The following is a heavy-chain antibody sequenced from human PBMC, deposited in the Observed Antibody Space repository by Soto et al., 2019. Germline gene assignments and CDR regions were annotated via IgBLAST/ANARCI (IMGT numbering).Heavy chain of an antibody. D-gene: IGHD3-22*01. Sequence: DVQLLESGGGLVQPGGSVRLSCAASGFTFSSYAMSWVRQAPGKGLEWVSAISGNGADTSYADSVRGRFTISRDNSINTAYLQWSSLEASDTAMYYCARQPKDPTFYYDSSGYSSFDYWGQGTLVTVSS. V-gene: IGHV3-23*01. CDR2: ISGNGADT. CDR1: GFTFSSYA. CDR3: ARQPKDPTFYYDSSGYSSFDY. J-gene: IGHJ4*02.